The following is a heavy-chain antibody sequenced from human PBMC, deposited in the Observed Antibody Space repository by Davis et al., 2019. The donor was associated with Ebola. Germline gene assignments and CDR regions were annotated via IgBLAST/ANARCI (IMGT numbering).Heavy chain of an antibody. V-gene: IGHV3-21*01. CDR2: ISSSSSYI. D-gene: IGHD6-6*01. CDR1: GFTFTNYE. CDR3: TRSSIAARPGYYYGMDV. J-gene: IGHJ6*02. Sequence: GEFLKISCAASGFTFTNYEMNWVRQAPGKGLEWVSSISSSSSYIYYADSVKGRFTISRDNAKNSLYLQMNSLRAEDTAVYYCTRSSIAARPGYYYGMDVWGQGTLVTVSS.